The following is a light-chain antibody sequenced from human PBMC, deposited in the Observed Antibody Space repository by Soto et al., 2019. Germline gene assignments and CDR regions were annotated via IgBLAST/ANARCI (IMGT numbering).Light chain of an antibody. CDR1: GSDVGGYDY. J-gene: IGLJ1*01. CDR2: DVS. CDR3: NSYASSSTPYV. Sequence: QSALTQPASVCGSPGQSITISCTGTGSDVGGYDYVSWYQQHPGKAPKLMIYDVSRRPSGVSYRFSGSKSGNTASLTISGLQAEDEADYYCNSYASSSTPYVFGTGTKVTVL. V-gene: IGLV2-14*01.